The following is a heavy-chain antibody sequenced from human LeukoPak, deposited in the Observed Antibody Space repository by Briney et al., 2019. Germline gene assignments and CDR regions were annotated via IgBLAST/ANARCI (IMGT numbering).Heavy chain of an antibody. Sequence: SGTLSLTCTVSGGSISSSSYYWGWIRQPPGKGLEWIGSIYYSGSTYYNPSLKSRVTISVDTSKNQFSLKLSSVTAADTAVYYCASCSSTSCYYYFDYWGQGTLVTVSS. D-gene: IGHD2-2*01. V-gene: IGHV4-39*07. CDR2: IYYSGST. CDR1: GGSISSSSYY. CDR3: ASCSSTSCYYYFDY. J-gene: IGHJ4*02.